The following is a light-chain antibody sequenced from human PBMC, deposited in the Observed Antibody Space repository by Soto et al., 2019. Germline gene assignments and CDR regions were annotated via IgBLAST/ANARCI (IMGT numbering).Light chain of an antibody. Sequence: IQMTHSPSTLSASVRDSVTITXXASQSISSWLAWYQQKPGKAPKLLIYEASSLESGVPSRLSGSGSGTEFTLTISSLQPDDFATYYCQQYNSYSPTFGQGTKVDIK. J-gene: IGKJ1*01. CDR2: EAS. V-gene: IGKV1-5*01. CDR1: QSISSW. CDR3: QQYNSYSPT.